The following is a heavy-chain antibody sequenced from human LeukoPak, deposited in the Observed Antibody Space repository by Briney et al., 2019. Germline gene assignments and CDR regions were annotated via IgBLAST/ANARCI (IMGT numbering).Heavy chain of an antibody. Sequence: SETLSLTCTVSAASITTDYFNWIRQPPGKGLEWIGYINYSGSTNYNPSLKTRTTISIDSSKNQFSLKLTSVTAADTAVYYCARGQAGATVLLDYWGQGTLVTVSS. J-gene: IGHJ4*02. CDR1: AASITTDY. V-gene: IGHV4-59*01. CDR3: ARGQAGATVLLDY. D-gene: IGHD1-26*01. CDR2: INYSGST.